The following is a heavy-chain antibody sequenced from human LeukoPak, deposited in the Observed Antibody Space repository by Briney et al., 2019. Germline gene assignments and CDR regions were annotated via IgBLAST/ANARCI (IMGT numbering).Heavy chain of an antibody. D-gene: IGHD3-16*01. V-gene: IGHV3-74*01. CDR1: GFTFSNYW. Sequence: GGSLRLSCAASGFTFSNYWMHWVRQAPGKGLVWVSRINSDGSSTIYADSVKGRFTISRDNAKKTLYLQMNSLKAEDTAVYYCARDWGEYASSGFDYWGQGTLVTVSS. J-gene: IGHJ4*02. CDR2: INSDGSST. CDR3: ARDWGEYASSGFDY.